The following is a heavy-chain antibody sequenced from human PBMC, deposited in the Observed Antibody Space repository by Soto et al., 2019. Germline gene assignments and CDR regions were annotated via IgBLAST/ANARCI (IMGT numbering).Heavy chain of an antibody. CDR1: GFTFSSYG. CDR2: ISYDGSNK. Sequence: QVQLVESGGGVVQPGRSLRLSCAASGFTFSSYGMHWVRQAPGKGLEWVAVISYDGSNKYYADSVKGRFTISRDKSKNTLYLQMNSLRAEDTAVYDCASYVWSSGGYSMDVWGQGTTVTVAS. D-gene: IGHD6-25*01. CDR3: ASYVWSSGGYSMDV. J-gene: IGHJ6*02. V-gene: IGHV3-30*03.